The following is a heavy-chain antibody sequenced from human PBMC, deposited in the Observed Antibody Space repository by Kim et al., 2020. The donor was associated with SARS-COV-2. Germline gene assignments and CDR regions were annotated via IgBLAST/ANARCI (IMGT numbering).Heavy chain of an antibody. V-gene: IGHV1-46*01. CDR2: ISPSGDVA. D-gene: IGHD2-8*02. Sequence: ASVKVSCKASGYTLASCYVHWVRQAPGQGPEWMGVISPSGDVARYAQRFQGRVTVIRDTATGTVYMALSILTSDDTAVYYCATEAPATGGLDIWGQGTMV. J-gene: IGHJ3*02. CDR1: GYTLASCY. CDR3: ATEAPATGGLDI.